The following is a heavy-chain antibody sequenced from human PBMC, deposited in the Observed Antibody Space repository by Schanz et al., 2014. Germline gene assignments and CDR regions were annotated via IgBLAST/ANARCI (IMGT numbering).Heavy chain of an antibody. J-gene: IGHJ5*01. CDR1: GYTFTDYY. Sequence: QVQLVQSGAEVEKPGASVTVSCKASGYTFTDYYMYWVRQAPGQGLEWMGRINPNSGGTNYAQKFQGRVTMTRDTSISTAYMELTRLTFDDTAIYYCARDSDVSKYNLFDSWGQGTLVTVSS. V-gene: IGHV1-2*06. CDR3: ARDSDVSKYNLFDS. CDR2: INPNSGGT.